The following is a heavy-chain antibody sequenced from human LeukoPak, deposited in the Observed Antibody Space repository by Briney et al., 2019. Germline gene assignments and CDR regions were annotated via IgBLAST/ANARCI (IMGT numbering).Heavy chain of an antibody. J-gene: IGHJ6*03. V-gene: IGHV4-59*01. CDR2: IYYSGST. CDR3: ARDHYVYMDV. CDR1: GGSISSYY. Sequence: PSETLSLTCTVSGGSISSYYWSWIRQPPGKGLEWIGYIYYSGSTNYNPSLKSRVTISEDTSKNQFSLKLSSVTAADTAVYYCARDHYVYMDVWGKGTTVTVSS. D-gene: IGHD3-16*01.